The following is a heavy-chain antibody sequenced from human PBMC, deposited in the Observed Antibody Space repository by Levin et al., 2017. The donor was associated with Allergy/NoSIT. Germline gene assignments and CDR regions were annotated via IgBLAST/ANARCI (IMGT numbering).Heavy chain of an antibody. CDR2: ISSSSSYI. CDR3: ARGPYYDSSGYNYMVV. V-gene: IGHV3-21*01. CDR1: GFTFSSYS. Sequence: GGSLRLSCAASGFTFSSYSMNWVRQAPGKGLEWVSSISSSSSYIYYADSVKGRFTISRDNAKNSLYLQMNSLRAEDTAVYYCARGPYYDSSGYNYMVVWGQGTLVTVSS. J-gene: IGHJ4*02. D-gene: IGHD3-22*01.